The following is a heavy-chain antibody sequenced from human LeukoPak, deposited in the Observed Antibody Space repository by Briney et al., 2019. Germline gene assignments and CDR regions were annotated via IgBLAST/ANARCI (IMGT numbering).Heavy chain of an antibody. Sequence: GASVKVSCKASGYTFTSYDINWVRQATGQGLEWMGWMNPNTGNTGYAQNFQGRVTMTRNTSISTAYMELSSLGSEDTAVYFCAREGRVVVAAKAWRYYFDYWGQGTLVTVSS. J-gene: IGHJ4*02. CDR3: AREGRVVVAAKAWRYYFDY. CDR1: GYTFTSYD. V-gene: IGHV1-8*01. CDR2: MNPNTGNT. D-gene: IGHD2-15*01.